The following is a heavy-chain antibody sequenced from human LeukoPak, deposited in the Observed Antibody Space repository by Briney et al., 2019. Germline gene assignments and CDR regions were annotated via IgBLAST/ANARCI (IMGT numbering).Heavy chain of an antibody. D-gene: IGHD3-10*01. CDR1: GYTFTSYG. J-gene: IGHJ6*03. CDR2: ISAYNGNT. Sequence: GASVKVSCKASGYTFTSYGISWVRQAPGQGLEWMGWISAYNGNTNYAQNLQGRVTMTTDTSTSTAYMELRSLRSDDTAVYYCARVGITMVRGVILDPNYYYYMDVWGKGTTVTISS. CDR3: ARVGITMVRGVILDPNYYYYMDV. V-gene: IGHV1-18*01.